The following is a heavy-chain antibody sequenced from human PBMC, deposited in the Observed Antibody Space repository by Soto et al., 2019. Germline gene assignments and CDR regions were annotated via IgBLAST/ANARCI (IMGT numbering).Heavy chain of an antibody. CDR2: IYHSGST. V-gene: IGHV4-4*02. D-gene: IGHD4-4*01. Sequence: SETLSLTCAVSGGSIISSSWWSWVRQPPGKGLEWIGEIYHSGSTNYNPSLKSRVTISVDKSKNQFSLKLSSVTAADTAVYYCARENTVAAYYFDYWGQGTLVTVSS. J-gene: IGHJ4*02. CDR3: ARENTVAAYYFDY. CDR1: GGSIISSSW.